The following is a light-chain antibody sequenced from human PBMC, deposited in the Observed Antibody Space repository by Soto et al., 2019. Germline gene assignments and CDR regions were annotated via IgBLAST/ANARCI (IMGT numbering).Light chain of an antibody. CDR2: RAS. CDR3: QQYENWPPRYT. V-gene: IGKV3-15*01. J-gene: IGKJ2*01. Sequence: EIALTQSPATLSVSPGERVTLSCRASQSVSTSLAWYQQKPGQAPRLLIYRASIRATGIAARFSGSGSGTEFTLTISSLQSEDFAVYYCQQYENWPPRYTFGQGTKLEIK. CDR1: QSVSTS.